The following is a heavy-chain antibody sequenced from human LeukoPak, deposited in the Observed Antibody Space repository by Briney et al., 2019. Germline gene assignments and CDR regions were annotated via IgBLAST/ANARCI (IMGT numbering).Heavy chain of an antibody. D-gene: IGHD5-24*01. CDR3: TRDPILEIATILFFLRIAR. V-gene: IGHV3-48*03. CDR2: ISSSGSTR. Sequence: GGSXRLSCXXSGFTFSSYEMNWVRQAPEKGLEWVSYISSSGSTRYYADSVKGRFTISRDNAKNPLYLQMNSLRAEDTAVYYCTRDPILEIATILFFLRIARWGXXT. J-gene: IGHJ6*01. CDR1: GFTFSSYE.